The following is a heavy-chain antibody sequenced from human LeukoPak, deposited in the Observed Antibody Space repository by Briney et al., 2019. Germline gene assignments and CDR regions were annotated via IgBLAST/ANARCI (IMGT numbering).Heavy chain of an antibody. CDR3: ARDSFPYYDFWSGYEAFFDY. V-gene: IGHV1-69*04. Sequence: SVKVSCKASGGTFSSYAISWVRQAPGQGLEWMGRIIPILGIANYAQKFQGRVTITADKSTSTAYMELCSLRSEDTAVYYCARDSFPYYDFWSGYEAFFDYWGQGTLVTVSS. J-gene: IGHJ4*02. D-gene: IGHD3-3*01. CDR1: GGTFSSYA. CDR2: IIPILGIA.